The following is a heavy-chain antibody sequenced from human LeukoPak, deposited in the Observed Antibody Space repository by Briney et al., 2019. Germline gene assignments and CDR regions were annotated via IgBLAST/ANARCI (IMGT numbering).Heavy chain of an antibody. Sequence: GGSLRLSCAASGFTFSTYDMHWVRQAPGKGLEWVAAISYDGSNKYYADSVKGRFTFSRDNSENTLYLQMNSLRAEDTAVYYCARAMIVVVTTYTFDMWGQGTMVTVSS. J-gene: IGHJ3*02. CDR3: ARAMIVVVTTYTFDM. D-gene: IGHD3-22*01. CDR2: ISYDGSNK. V-gene: IGHV3-30-3*01. CDR1: GFTFSTYD.